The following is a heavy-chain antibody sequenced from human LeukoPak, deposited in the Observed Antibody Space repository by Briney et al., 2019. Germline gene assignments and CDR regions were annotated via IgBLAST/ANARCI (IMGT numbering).Heavy chain of an antibody. CDR1: GGSISSYY. Sequence: SETLSLTCTVSGGSISSYYWNWIRQPPGKGLEWIGYIYYSGSTNYNPSLKSRVTISVDTSKNQFSLKLSSVTAADTAVYYCARHLAAARGGWFDPWGQGTLVTVSS. D-gene: IGHD6-13*01. CDR3: ARHLAAARGGWFDP. J-gene: IGHJ5*02. CDR2: IYYSGST. V-gene: IGHV4-59*08.